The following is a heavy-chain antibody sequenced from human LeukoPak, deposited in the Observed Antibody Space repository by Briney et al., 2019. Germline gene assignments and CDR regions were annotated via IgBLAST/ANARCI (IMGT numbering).Heavy chain of an antibody. D-gene: IGHD2-2*02. CDR3: ANTDPGAYRHWFDP. Sequence: SETLSLTCTVSGGSISSPYFWAWIRPPPGKGLEWIGSIYYTGTTYYKPSLKSRVTISLDTSNNQLSLRLSSVTAADTAMYYCANTDPGAYRHWFDPWGQGTLVTVAS. J-gene: IGHJ5*02. CDR2: IYYTGTT. V-gene: IGHV4-39*07. CDR1: GGSISSPYF.